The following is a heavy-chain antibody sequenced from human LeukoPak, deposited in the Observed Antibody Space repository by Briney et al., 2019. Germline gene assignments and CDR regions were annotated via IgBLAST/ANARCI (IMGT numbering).Heavy chain of an antibody. CDR1: GFTFSSYG. CDR2: IRYDGSNK. V-gene: IGHV3-30*02. Sequence: GGSLRLSCAASGFTFSSYGMHWVRQAPGKGLGGLAFIRYDGSNKYYADYVKGRFTISRDNSKNTLYLQMNSLRAEDTAVYYCANADYGGNSGYDYWGQGTLVTVSS. D-gene: IGHD4-23*01. J-gene: IGHJ4*02. CDR3: ANADYGGNSGYDY.